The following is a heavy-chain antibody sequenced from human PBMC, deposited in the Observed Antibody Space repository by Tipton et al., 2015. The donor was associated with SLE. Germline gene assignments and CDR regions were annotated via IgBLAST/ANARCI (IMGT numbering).Heavy chain of an antibody. D-gene: IGHD3-16*01. J-gene: IGHJ4*02. V-gene: IGHV4-59*01. Sequence: LRLSCTVSGGSLSSDYWSWIRQPPGKGLEWIGYINHSGNTNYNPSLKRRVTISVDTSKNQFSLKLTSVTAADTAVYYCARDTNWGLDYWGQGTLVTVSS. CDR3: ARDTNWGLDY. CDR2: INHSGNT. CDR1: GGSLSSDY.